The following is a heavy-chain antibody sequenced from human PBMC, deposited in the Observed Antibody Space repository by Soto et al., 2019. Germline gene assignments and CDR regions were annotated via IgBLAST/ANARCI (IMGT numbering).Heavy chain of an antibody. V-gene: IGHV4-59*08. CDR3: ARGQYYYDSGSYYYDMDV. D-gene: IGHD3-10*01. CDR2: IYNSGST. CDR1: GGSISSYY. Sequence: QVQLQESGPGLVKPSETLSLTCTVSGGSISSYYWTWIRQPPGKGLEWIGYIYNSGSTSYNPSLKSRVTISVDTSKSQFSLKLTSVTAADTAVYYCARGQYYYDSGSYYYDMDVWGQGTTVTVSS. J-gene: IGHJ6*02.